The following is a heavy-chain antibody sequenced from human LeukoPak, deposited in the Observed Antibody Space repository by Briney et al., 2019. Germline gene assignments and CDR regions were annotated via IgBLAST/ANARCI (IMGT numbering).Heavy chain of an antibody. J-gene: IGHJ4*02. CDR1: GFTFSSYA. CDR2: ISTDGSDK. D-gene: IGHD1-26*01. Sequence: PGRSLRLSCAVSGFTFSSYAMHWVRQAPGKGLEWVAVISTDGSDKYYADSVKGRFTISRDNSKNTLYLQMNSLRAEDTAVYYCAKGGRSYEYYFDYWGQGTLVTVSS. CDR3: AKGGRSYEYYFDY. V-gene: IGHV3-30-3*01.